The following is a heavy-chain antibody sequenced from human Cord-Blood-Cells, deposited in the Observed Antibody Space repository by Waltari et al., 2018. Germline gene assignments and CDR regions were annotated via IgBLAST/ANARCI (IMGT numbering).Heavy chain of an antibody. CDR3: ARGGGYCSSTSCFVKSYYYYGMDV. CDR1: GGSFSGYY. CDR2: INHSGST. Sequence: QVQLQQWGAGLLKPSETLSLTCAVYGGSFSGYYWSWIRHPPGKGLEWLGEINHSGSTNYNPSLKSRVTISVDTSKNQFSLKLSSVTAADTAVYYCARGGGYCSSTSCFVKSYYYYGMDVWGQGTTVTVSS. J-gene: IGHJ6*02. D-gene: IGHD2-2*01. V-gene: IGHV4-34*01.